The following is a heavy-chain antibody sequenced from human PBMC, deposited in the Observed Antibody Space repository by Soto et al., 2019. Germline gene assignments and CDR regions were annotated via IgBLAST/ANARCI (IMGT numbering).Heavy chain of an antibody. D-gene: IGHD5-12*01. CDR2: ISGRGGST. Sequence: GGSLSLSCSASGFTFSNCAMSWFRQAPGKGLEWVSTISGRGGSTYYADSVKGRLTISRDNSKNTLFLQMNSLRAEDTAVYYCAKRFYREEDGYNFFDSWGQGTLVTVSS. CDR3: AKRFYREEDGYNFFDS. CDR1: GFTFSNCA. V-gene: IGHV3-23*01. J-gene: IGHJ4*02.